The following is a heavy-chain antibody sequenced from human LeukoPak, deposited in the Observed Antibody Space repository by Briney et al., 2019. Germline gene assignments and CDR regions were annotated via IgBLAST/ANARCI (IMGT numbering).Heavy chain of an antibody. CDR2: ISGSGGST. V-gene: IGHV3-23*01. J-gene: IGHJ4*02. CDR1: GFTFSSYA. D-gene: IGHD5-24*01. Sequence: GGSLRLSCAASGFTFSSYAMSWVRQAPGKGLEWVSAISGSGGSTYYADSVKGRFTISRDNSKNTLYLQMNSLKTEDTAVYYCTTIRAPLRDYWGQGTLVTVSS. CDR3: TTIRAPLRDY.